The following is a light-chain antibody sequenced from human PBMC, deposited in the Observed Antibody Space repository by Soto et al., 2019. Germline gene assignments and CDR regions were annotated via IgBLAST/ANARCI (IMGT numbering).Light chain of an antibody. CDR2: GAS. CDR1: QSVGRN. J-gene: IGKJ4*01. Sequence: EIVMTQSPATLSVSPGERATLSCRASQSVGRNLAWYQQNPGQAPRLLIYGASNRATGIPARFSGSGSGTEFTLTISSLQSEDFAIYSCQQYNHWPPLTFGGGTKVEIK. CDR3: QQYNHWPPLT. V-gene: IGKV3-15*01.